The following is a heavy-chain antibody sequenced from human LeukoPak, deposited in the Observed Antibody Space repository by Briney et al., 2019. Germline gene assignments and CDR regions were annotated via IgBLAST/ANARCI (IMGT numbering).Heavy chain of an antibody. V-gene: IGHV1-2*02. CDR3: AREGRGFDP. J-gene: IGHJ5*02. CDR1: GYTFTGYY. CDR2: INPNSGGT. Sequence: ASVKVSFKSSGYTFTGYYMHWVRQALGQWPEWMGWINPNSGGTNYAQKFQGRVTMTRDTSISTAYMELSRLRSDDAAVYYCAREGRGFDPWGQGTLVTVSS. D-gene: IGHD3-10*01.